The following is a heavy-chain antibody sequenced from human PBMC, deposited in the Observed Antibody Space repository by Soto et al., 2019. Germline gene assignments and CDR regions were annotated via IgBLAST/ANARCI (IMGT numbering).Heavy chain of an antibody. D-gene: IGHD6-6*01. CDR3: ASALSSIAAHPLDY. V-gene: IGHV3-74*01. Sequence: GGSLRLSCAASGFTFSSYSMYWVRQAPGKGLVWVSRINSDGSSTSYADSVKGRFTISRDNAKNTLYLQMNSLRAEDTAVYYCASALSSIAAHPLDYWGQGTLVTVS. J-gene: IGHJ4*02. CDR2: INSDGSST. CDR1: GFTFSSYS.